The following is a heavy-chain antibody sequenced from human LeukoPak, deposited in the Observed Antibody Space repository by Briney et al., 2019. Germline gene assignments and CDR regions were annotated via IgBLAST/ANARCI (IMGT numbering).Heavy chain of an antibody. V-gene: IGHV4-59*12. CDR3: ARAGGGYKVFDY. Sequence: SETLSLTCTVSGGSISRYHWTWIRQPPGKGLEWIGYTYDSPVTNYNPSLKSRVTISVDTSKNQFSLQLSSVTAADTAMYYCARAGGGYKVFDYWGQGTLVTVSS. CDR1: GGSISRYH. D-gene: IGHD5-24*01. CDR2: TYDSPVT. J-gene: IGHJ4*02.